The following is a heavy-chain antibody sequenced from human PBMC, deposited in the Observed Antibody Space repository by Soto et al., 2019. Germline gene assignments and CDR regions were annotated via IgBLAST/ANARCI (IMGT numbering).Heavy chain of an antibody. CDR3: ATALFAGGRYISAH. J-gene: IGHJ4*02. Sequence: QVQLVESGGGVVQPGRSLRLSCAASGFTFSTYGMHWVRQAPGKGLEWVALISSDGGNKYYGDSVKGRFTISRDNPKNTLYMPMNSLRVEDTAVYYGATALFAGGRYISAHWGQGNVVTVSS. V-gene: IGHV3-30*03. CDR1: GFTFSTYG. D-gene: IGHD1-26*01. CDR2: ISSDGGNK.